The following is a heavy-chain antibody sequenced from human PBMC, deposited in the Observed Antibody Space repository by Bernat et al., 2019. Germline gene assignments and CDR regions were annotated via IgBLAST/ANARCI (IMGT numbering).Heavy chain of an antibody. Sequence: QLQLQESGPGLVKPSETLSPTCTVSGDSISSSTYYWGWIRQPPGKGLEWIGSVSNSESTYYNPSLKSRVTISVDTSKNQFSLKLNSVTAADTAVFYCARQRSGSYYMDAFDIWGQGTMVTVSS. CDR3: ARQRSGSYYMDAFDI. V-gene: IGHV4-39*01. CDR2: VSNSEST. D-gene: IGHD3-10*01. J-gene: IGHJ3*02. CDR1: GDSISSSTYY.